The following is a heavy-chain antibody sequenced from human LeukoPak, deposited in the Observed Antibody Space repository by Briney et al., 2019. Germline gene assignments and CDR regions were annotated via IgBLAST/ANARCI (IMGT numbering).Heavy chain of an antibody. D-gene: IGHD2-8*01. V-gene: IGHV4-39*07. Sequence: SETLSLTCTVSGGSISSSSYYWGWIRQPPGKGLEWIGSIYYSGSTYYNPSLKSRVTISVDTSKNQFSLKLSSVTAADTAVYYCARNLKKYCTNGVCYTGYYYMDVWGKGTTVTVSS. J-gene: IGHJ6*03. CDR2: IYYSGST. CDR1: GGSISSSSYY. CDR3: ARNLKKYCTNGVCYTGYYYMDV.